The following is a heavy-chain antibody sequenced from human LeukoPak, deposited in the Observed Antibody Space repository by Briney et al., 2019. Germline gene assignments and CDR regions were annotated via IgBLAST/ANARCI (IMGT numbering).Heavy chain of an antibody. CDR2: INPNSGGT. CDR1: GYTFTGYY. D-gene: IGHD4-11*01. Sequence: GASVKVSCKASGYTFTGYYMHWVRQAPGQGLEWMGWINPNSGGTNYAQKFQGRVTMTRDTSISTAYMELSRLRSDDTAVYYCARAFPATTGYNWFDPWGQGTLVTVSS. J-gene: IGHJ5*02. CDR3: ARAFPATTGYNWFDP. V-gene: IGHV1-2*02.